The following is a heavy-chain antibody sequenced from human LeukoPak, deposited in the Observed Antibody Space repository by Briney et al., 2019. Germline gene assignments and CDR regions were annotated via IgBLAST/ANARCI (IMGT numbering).Heavy chain of an antibody. D-gene: IGHD3-22*01. CDR1: GGSISSGGYS. V-gene: IGHV4-31*11. CDR3: AREGDYYDSSGYHQTAFDI. Sequence: SQTLSLTCAVSGGSISSGGYSWSWIRQHPGKGLEWIGYIYYSGSTYYNPSLKSRVTISVDTSKNQFSLKLSSVTAADTAVYYCAREGDYYDSSGYHQTAFDIWGQGTMVTVSS. J-gene: IGHJ3*02. CDR2: IYYSGST.